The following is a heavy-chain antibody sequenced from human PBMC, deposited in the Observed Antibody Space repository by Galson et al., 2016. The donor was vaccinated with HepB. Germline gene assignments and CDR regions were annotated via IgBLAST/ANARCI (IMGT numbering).Heavy chain of an antibody. V-gene: IGHV3-23*01. D-gene: IGHD6-19*01. CDR2: MTARGRDI. CDR3: AKDRDSGWRYWYFDI. CDR1: GFRFSIYA. Sequence: SLRLSCAASGFRFSIYAMAWVRQTPEKGLEWVSSMTARGRDIYYLDSVKGRFTISRDDSRNTLYLHMNNLRAEDTAVYYCAKDRDSGWRYWYFDIWGRGTLVTASS. J-gene: IGHJ2*01.